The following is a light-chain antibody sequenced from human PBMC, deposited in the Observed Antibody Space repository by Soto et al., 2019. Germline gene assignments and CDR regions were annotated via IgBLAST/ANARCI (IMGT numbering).Light chain of an antibody. CDR2: DAS. J-gene: IGKJ1*01. Sequence: EIVMTQSPATLSVSPGERATLSCRASQSVSSNLAWYQQKPGQAPRLLIYDASNRATGIQARFSGSGSGTDFTLTISSLEPEDFAVYYCQQRSNWPRTFGQGTKVDIK. CDR1: QSVSSN. V-gene: IGKV3-11*01. CDR3: QQRSNWPRT.